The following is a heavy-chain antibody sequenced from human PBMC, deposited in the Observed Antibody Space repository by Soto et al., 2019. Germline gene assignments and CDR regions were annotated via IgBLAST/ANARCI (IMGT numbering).Heavy chain of an antibody. CDR2: IDPSDSYT. CDR3: ARLVHFFSRFSCYYYNCTDV. V-gene: IGHV5-10-1*01. Sequence: PGESLEISCKGSGYSFTSYWISWVRQMPGKGLEWMGRIDPSDSYTNYSPSFQGHVTISADKSISTADLQWSSLKASDTAMYYCARLVHFFSRFSCYYYNCTDVRCQGTTVTV. J-gene: IGHJ6*02. CDR1: GYSFTSYW. D-gene: IGHD6-13*01.